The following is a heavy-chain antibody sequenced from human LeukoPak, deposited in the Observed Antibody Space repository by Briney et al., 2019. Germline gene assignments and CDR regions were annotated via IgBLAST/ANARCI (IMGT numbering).Heavy chain of an antibody. J-gene: IGHJ4*02. D-gene: IGHD1-26*01. CDR3: ARETPPVGGSHDDYDY. Sequence: PGGSLRLSCAASGFTFSSYEWNWVRQAPGKGLEWVSYISSSGSAIYYADSVKGRFTISIDNAKNSLYLQMNSLRAEDTAVYYCARETPPVGGSHDDYDYWGQGTLVTVSS. CDR1: GFTFSSYE. CDR2: ISSSGSAI. V-gene: IGHV3-48*03.